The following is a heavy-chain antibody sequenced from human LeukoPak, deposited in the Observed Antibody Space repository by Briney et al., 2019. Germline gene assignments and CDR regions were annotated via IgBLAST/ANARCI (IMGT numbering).Heavy chain of an antibody. D-gene: IGHD2-2*01. CDR2: TYYRSTWYN. Sequence: SQTLSLTCAISGDSVSSNSVTWNWIRQSPSRGLEWLGRTYYRSTWYNDYAVSVRGRITVNPDTSKDQFSLHLNSVTPEDTAVYYCARRLTQYDCFDPWGQGILVTVSS. CDR3: ARRLTQYDCFDP. CDR1: GDSVSSNSVT. J-gene: IGHJ5*02. V-gene: IGHV6-1*01.